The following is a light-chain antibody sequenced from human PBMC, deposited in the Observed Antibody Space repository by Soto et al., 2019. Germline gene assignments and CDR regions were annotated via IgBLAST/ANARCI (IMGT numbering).Light chain of an antibody. CDR1: QTINNN. J-gene: IGKJ5*01. Sequence: DIEMTQSPASLSASVGDRVTISCRTSQTINNNLNWYQQRPGKAPKLLIYSSSSLMSGVPPRFSGSGSGTDFTLTISSLQPDDFATYFCQQTYITPIKFGHGPRLDIK. CDR2: SSS. V-gene: IGKV1-39*01. CDR3: QQTYITPIK.